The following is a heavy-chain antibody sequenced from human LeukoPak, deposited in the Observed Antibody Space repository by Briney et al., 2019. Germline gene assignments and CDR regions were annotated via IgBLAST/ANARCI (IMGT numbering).Heavy chain of an antibody. J-gene: IGHJ3*02. V-gene: IGHV1-69*05. CDR2: IIPIFGTA. CDR1: GGTFSSYA. Sequence: ASVKVSCKASGGTFSSYAISWVRQAPGQGLEWMGGIIPIFGTANYAQKFQGRVTITTDESTSTAYMELSSLRSEDTAVYYCAREHQTLAAGAFDIWGQGTMVTVSS. D-gene: IGHD6-13*01. CDR3: AREHQTLAAGAFDI.